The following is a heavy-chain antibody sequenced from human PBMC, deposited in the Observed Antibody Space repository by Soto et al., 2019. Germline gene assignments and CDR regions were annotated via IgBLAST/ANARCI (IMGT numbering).Heavy chain of an antibody. Sequence: PGGSLRLSCAASGFTFSSYAMSWVRQAPGKGLEWVSAISGSGGSTYYADSVKGRLTISRDNSKNTLYLQMNSLRAEDTAVYYCAKDEDYYDSSGYFRFDYWGQGTLVTVSS. V-gene: IGHV3-23*01. CDR1: GFTFSSYA. CDR3: AKDEDYYDSSGYFRFDY. J-gene: IGHJ4*02. CDR2: ISGSGGST. D-gene: IGHD3-22*01.